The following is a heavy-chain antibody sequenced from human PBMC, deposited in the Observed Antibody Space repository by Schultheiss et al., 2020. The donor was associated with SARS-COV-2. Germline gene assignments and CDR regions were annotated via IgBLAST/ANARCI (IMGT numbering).Heavy chain of an antibody. V-gene: IGHV3-23*05. D-gene: IGHD4-23*01. CDR3: ARGYGGNSKYYFDY. Sequence: GGSLRLSCAASGFTFDDYAMHWVRQAPGKGLEWVSSIGSSGSSTYYADSVKGRFTISRDNSKNTLYLQMNSLRAEDTAVYYCARGYGGNSKYYFDYWGQGTLVTVSS. CDR1: GFTFDDYA. J-gene: IGHJ4*02. CDR2: IGSSGSST.